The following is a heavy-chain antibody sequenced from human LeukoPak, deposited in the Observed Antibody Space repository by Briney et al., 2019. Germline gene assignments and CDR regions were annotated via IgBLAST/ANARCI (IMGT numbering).Heavy chain of an antibody. V-gene: IGHV3-30*18. CDR2: ISYDGSDK. D-gene: IGHD3-3*01. Sequence: PGGSLRLSCAASGFTFSTFAMIWVRQPPGKGLEWVAVISYDGSDKYYADSVKGRFTISRDNSKNTLYLQMNTLRAEDTAVYYCAKARDFWSGYEELIDYWGQGTLVTVSS. CDR3: AKARDFWSGYEELIDY. J-gene: IGHJ4*02. CDR1: GFTFSTFA.